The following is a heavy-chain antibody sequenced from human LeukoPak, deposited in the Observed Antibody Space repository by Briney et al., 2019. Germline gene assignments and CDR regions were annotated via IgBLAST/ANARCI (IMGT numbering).Heavy chain of an antibody. CDR2: ISGSGGST. CDR1: GFIFSSYA. CDR3: AKDIPPYYYGSGSPYYGMDV. J-gene: IGHJ6*02. V-gene: IGHV3-23*01. Sequence: QPGGSLRLSCAASGFIFSSYAMSWVRQAPGKGLEWVSAISGSGGSTYYADSVKGRFTISRDNSKNTLYLQMNSLRAEDTALYYCAKDIPPYYYGSGSPYYGMDVWGQGTTVTVSS. D-gene: IGHD3-10*01.